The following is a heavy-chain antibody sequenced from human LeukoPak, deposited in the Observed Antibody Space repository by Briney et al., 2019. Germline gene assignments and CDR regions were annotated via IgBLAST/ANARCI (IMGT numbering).Heavy chain of an antibody. V-gene: IGHV4-59*01. CDR2: IYYSGST. CDR3: ARGAANPLNYYYYMDV. J-gene: IGHJ6*03. D-gene: IGHD4/OR15-4a*01. CDR1: GGSISSYY. Sequence: SETLSLTCTVSGGSISSYYWSWIRQPPAKGLEWIGYIYYSGSTNYNPSLKSRVTISVDTSKRQFSLKLSSVTAADTAVYYCARGAANPLNYYYYMDVWGKGTTVTVSS.